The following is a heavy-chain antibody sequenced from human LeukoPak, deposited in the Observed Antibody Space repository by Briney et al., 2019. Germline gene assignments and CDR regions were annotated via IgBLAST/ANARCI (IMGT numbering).Heavy chain of an antibody. CDR1: GFSFSSYW. CDR2: INPDGSNM. CDR3: VSGFLQWLY. Sequence: SGGSLRLSCAASGFSFSSYWMSWVRQAPGKGLEWVANINPDGSNMLYVDSVKGRFTISRDNPKNSLYLQMNNLRAEDTAVYFCVSGFLQWLYWGQGTMVTVSS. D-gene: IGHD3-3*01. V-gene: IGHV3-7*01. J-gene: IGHJ4*02.